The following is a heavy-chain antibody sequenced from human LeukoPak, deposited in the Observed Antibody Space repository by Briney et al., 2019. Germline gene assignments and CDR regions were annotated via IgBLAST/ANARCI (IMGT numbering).Heavy chain of an antibody. V-gene: IGHV3-15*01. CDR1: GFTFSSYD. J-gene: IGHJ4*02. CDR3: TTDPYYYDSSGYYVAPPVDY. CDR2: IKSKTDGGTT. Sequence: GGSLRLSRAASGFTFSSYDMHWVRQAPGKGLEWVGRIKSKTDGGTTDYAAPVKGRFTISRDDSKNTLYLQMNSLKTEDTAVYYCTTDPYYYDSSGYYVAPPVDYWGQGTLVTVSS. D-gene: IGHD3-22*01.